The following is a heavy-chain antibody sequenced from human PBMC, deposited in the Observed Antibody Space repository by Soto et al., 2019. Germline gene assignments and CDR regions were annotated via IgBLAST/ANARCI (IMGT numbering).Heavy chain of an antibody. V-gene: IGHV1-24*01. CDR3: ATEPCWGGAGGANYYYYDMVV. CDR1: GYTLTELS. CDR2: FDPEDGET. Sequence: ASVKVSCKVSGYTLTELSMHWVRQAPGKGLEWMGGFDPEDGETIYAQKFQGRVTMTEDTSTDTAYMELSSLRSEDTAVYYCATEPCWGGAGGANYYYYDMVVWGQALTVSV. D-gene: IGHD1-26*01. J-gene: IGHJ6*02.